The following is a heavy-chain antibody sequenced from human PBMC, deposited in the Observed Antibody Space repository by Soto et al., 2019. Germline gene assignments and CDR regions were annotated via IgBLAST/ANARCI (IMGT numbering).Heavy chain of an antibody. D-gene: IGHD6-19*01. Sequence: QVQLQESGPGLVKPSETLSLTCTVSGGSVSSGSYYWSWIRQPPGKGLEWIGYIYYSGSTNYNPSRKSRVTISVDTSKNQFSLKLSSVTAADTAVYYCARVRASGWYLPDYWGQGTLVTVSS. CDR3: ARVRASGWYLPDY. J-gene: IGHJ4*02. CDR2: IYYSGST. V-gene: IGHV4-61*01. CDR1: GGSVSSGSYY.